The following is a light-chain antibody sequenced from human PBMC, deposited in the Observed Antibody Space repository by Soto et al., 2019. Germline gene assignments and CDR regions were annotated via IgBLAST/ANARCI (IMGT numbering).Light chain of an antibody. CDR2: EVS. Sequence: HSALTQPASVSGSPGQSITISCTGTSSDVGGYNYVSWYQQHQGKAPKLMIYEVSNRPSGVSNRFSGSKSGNTASLTISGLQAEDEADYYCSSYTSSSTHWVFGGGTKLTVL. V-gene: IGLV2-14*01. CDR1: SSDVGGYNY. CDR3: SSYTSSSTHWV. J-gene: IGLJ3*02.